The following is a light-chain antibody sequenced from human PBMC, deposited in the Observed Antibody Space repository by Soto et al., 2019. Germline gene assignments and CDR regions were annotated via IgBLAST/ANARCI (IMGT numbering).Light chain of an antibody. Sequence: QSALTQPASVSGSPGQSITISCTGTGSDISAYNYVSWYQQHPGKAPKLMIYEVSNRPSGASNRFSGSKSGNTASLTISGLQTEDEADYYCYSYRGSNAWVFGGGTKLTVL. CDR1: GSDISAYNY. J-gene: IGLJ3*02. CDR3: YSYRGSNAWV. CDR2: EVS. V-gene: IGLV2-14*01.